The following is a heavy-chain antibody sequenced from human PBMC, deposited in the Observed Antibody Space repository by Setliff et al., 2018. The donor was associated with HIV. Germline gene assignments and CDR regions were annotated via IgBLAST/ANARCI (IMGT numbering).Heavy chain of an antibody. J-gene: IGHJ4*01. V-gene: IGHV3-23*01. CDR3: ASARIPTGGTSTSLDY. CDR2: INHNSADT. D-gene: IGHD1-26*01. CDR1: GFPFDIYA. Sequence: GGSLRLSCTASGFPFDIYAMSWVRQAPGKGLEWVSGINHNSADTYYADSAKGRLTTSRDNSKNTLYLQMNSLRPEDTAVYFCASARIPTGGTSTSLDYWGHGTLVTVSS.